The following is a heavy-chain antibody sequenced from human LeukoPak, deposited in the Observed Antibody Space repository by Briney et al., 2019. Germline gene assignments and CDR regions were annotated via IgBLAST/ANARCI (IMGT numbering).Heavy chain of an antibody. CDR3: TFSGSYLMCMDV. V-gene: IGHV4-38-2*01. D-gene: IGHD3-10*01. Sequence: SETLSLTCAVSGYSISSGYYWGWIRQPPGKGLEWIGSIYHSGSTYYNPSLKSRVTISVDTSKNQFSLKLSSVTAADTAVYYCTFSGSYLMCMDVRGKGTTVTVSS. CDR1: GYSISSGYY. J-gene: IGHJ6*04. CDR2: IYHSGST.